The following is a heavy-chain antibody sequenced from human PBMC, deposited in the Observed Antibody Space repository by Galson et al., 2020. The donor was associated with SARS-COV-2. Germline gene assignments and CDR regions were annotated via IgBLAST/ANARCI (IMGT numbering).Heavy chain of an antibody. J-gene: IGHJ6*02. Sequence: GESLKISCAASGFTFSDHYMSWIRQSPGKGLQFISYISNSGSPTYYTDSVKGRFTVSRDNAKSSLYLQMNSLRAEDTAVYYCARGHYGLDVWGQGTTVTVSS. CDR3: ARGHYGLDV. CDR2: ISNSGSPT. CDR1: GFTFSDHY. V-gene: IGHV3-11*01.